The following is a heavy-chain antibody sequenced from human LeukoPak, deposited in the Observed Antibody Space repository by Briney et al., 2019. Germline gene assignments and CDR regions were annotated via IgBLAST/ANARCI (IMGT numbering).Heavy chain of an antibody. Sequence: PGGSLRLSCAASGFTFSSYWMHWVRQAPGKGLVWVSRINSDGSSTSYADSVKGRFTIPRDNAKNSLYLQMNSLRAEDTALYYCAKSGDYERPVFDYWGQGTLVTVSS. V-gene: IGHV3-74*01. CDR1: GFTFSSYW. J-gene: IGHJ4*02. CDR3: AKSGDYERPVFDY. D-gene: IGHD4-17*01. CDR2: INSDGSST.